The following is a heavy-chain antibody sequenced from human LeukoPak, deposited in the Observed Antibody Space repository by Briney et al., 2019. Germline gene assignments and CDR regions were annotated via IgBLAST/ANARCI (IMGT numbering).Heavy chain of an antibody. CDR2: IYYSGST. V-gene: IGHV4-59*08. CDR3: AKQRLQRDGMDV. Sequence: SETLSLTCTVSGGSISSYYWSWIRQPPGKGLEWIGYIYYSGSTNYNPSLKSRVTISVDTSKNQFSLKLSSVTAADTAVYYCAKQRLQRDGMDVWGQGTTVTVSS. J-gene: IGHJ6*02. D-gene: IGHD1-1*01. CDR1: GGSISSYY.